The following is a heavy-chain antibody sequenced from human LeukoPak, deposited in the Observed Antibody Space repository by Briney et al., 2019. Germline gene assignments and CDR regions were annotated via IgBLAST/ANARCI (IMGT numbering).Heavy chain of an antibody. CDR1: GGSISSSNW. V-gene: IGHV4-4*02. D-gene: IGHD3-22*01. CDR2: IYHSGST. J-gene: IGHJ3*02. Sequence: SETLSLTCAVSGGSISSSNWWSWVRQPPGKGLEWIGEIYHSGSTNYNPSLKSRVTISVDTSKNQFSLKLSSVTAADTAVYYCARADYYYDSSGYYTNAFDIWGQGTMVTVSS. CDR3: ARADYYYDSSGYYTNAFDI.